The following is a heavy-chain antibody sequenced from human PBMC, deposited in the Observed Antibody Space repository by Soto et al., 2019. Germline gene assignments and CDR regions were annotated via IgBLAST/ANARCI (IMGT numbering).Heavy chain of an antibody. CDR2: IIPILGTA. CDR1: GGTFSSYT. CDR3: ATLGAIGGEGMDV. V-gene: IGHV1-69*08. Sequence: ASVKVSCKASGGTFSSYTISWVRQAPGQGLEWMGRIIPILGTANYAQKFQGRVTITADKSTSTAYMELSSLRSEDTAVYYCATLGAIGGEGMDVWGKGTTVTVSS. D-gene: IGHD2-21*01. J-gene: IGHJ6*04.